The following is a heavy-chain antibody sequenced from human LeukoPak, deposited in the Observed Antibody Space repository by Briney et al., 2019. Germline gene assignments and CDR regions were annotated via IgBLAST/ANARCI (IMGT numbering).Heavy chain of an antibody. V-gene: IGHV4-39*07. D-gene: IGHD1-26*01. CDR2: IYYSGST. Sequence: SETLSLTCTVSGGSISSSSYYWGWIRQPPGKGLEWIGSIYYSGSTYYNPSLKSRVTISVDTSKNQFSLKLSSVTALDTAVYYCARTRSYHAFDIWGQGTMVTVSS. CDR3: ARTRSYHAFDI. CDR1: GGSISSSSYY. J-gene: IGHJ3*02.